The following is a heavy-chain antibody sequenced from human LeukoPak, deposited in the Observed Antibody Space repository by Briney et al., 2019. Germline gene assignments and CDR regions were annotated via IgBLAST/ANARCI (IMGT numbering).Heavy chain of an antibody. CDR3: ARDESGDNDAFDI. CDR2: ISPAGGTT. CDR1: GFPFGSEA. D-gene: IGHD4/OR15-4a*01. J-gene: IGHJ3*02. Sequence: GRSLRLSCTVSGFPFGSEAMSWVRQTPGRGLEWVSSISPAGGTTYYADSVKGRFTISRGNAKNSLYLQMNSLRVEDTAVYYCARDESGDNDAFDIWGQGTMVTVSS. V-gene: IGHV3-23*01.